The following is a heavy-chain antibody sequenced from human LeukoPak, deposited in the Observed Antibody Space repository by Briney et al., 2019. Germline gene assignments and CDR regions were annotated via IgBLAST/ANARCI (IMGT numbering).Heavy chain of an antibody. J-gene: IGHJ3*02. Sequence: ASVKVSCKASGYTFTGYYMHWVRQAPGQGLEWMGWINPSSGDTNYAQKFQGRVTMTRDTSISTAYMELSSLRCDDTAVYYCAREGHLSVNDAFDIWGQGTLVTVSS. CDR2: INPSSGDT. CDR1: GYTFTGYY. D-gene: IGHD5/OR15-5a*01. V-gene: IGHV1-2*02. CDR3: AREGHLSVNDAFDI.